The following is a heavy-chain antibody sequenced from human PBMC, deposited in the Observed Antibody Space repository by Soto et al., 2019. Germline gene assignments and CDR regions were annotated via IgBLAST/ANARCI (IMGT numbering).Heavy chain of an antibody. D-gene: IGHD2-21*02. J-gene: IGHJ5*02. CDR2: IYYSGST. CDR1: DGSISSSSYY. CDR3: ARHPSDFWFDP. Sequence: SETLSLTCTVSDGSISSSSYYWGWIRQPPGKGLEWIGSIYYSGSTYYNPSLKSRVTVSVDTSKNQFSLKLSSVTAADTAVYYCARHPSDFWFDPWGQRTLVTVSX. V-gene: IGHV4-39*01.